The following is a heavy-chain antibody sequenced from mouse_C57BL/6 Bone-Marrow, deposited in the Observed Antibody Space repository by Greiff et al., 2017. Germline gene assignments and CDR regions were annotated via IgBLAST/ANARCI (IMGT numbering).Heavy chain of an antibody. V-gene: IGHV5-9*01. J-gene: IGHJ4*01. CDR3: ARKGLLGAMDN. D-gene: IGHD1-1*01. CDR1: GFTFSSYT. CDR2: ISGGGGNT. Sequence: EVQLVESGGGLVKPGGSLKLSCAASGFTFSSYTMSWVRQTPEKRLEWVATISGGGGNTYYPDSVKGRFPISRDNAKNTLYLQMSSLRSEDPALYYWARKGLLGAMDNWVKEPQSPSPQ.